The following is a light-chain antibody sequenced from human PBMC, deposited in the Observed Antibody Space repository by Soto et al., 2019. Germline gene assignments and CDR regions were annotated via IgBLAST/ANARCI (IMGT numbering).Light chain of an antibody. Sequence: AIRMTQSPSSLSASTGDRVTITCRASQGISSDLAWYQQKPGKAPKLLIYAASTLQSGVPSRFSGSGSGTDFTLTISRLQSEDFATYYCQQYYSYPRTFGQGTKLEIK. CDR2: AAS. CDR3: QQYYSYPRT. J-gene: IGKJ2*01. CDR1: QGISSD. V-gene: IGKV1-8*01.